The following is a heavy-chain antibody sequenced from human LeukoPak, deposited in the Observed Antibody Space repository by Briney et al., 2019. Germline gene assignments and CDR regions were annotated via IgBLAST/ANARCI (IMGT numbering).Heavy chain of an antibody. CDR1: GYTFTGYY. V-gene: IGHV1-2*02. Sequence: ASVKVSCTASGYTFTGYYMHWVRQAPGQGLEWMGWINPNSGGTNYAQKFQGRVTITRDTSISTAYMELSRLRSDDTAVYYCARGPYDFWSAEKEGYFDYWGQGTLVTVSS. D-gene: IGHD3-3*01. CDR2: INPNSGGT. J-gene: IGHJ4*02. CDR3: ARGPYDFWSAEKEGYFDY.